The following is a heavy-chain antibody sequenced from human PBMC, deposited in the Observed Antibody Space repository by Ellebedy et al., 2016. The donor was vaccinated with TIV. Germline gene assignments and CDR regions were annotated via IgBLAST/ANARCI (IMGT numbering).Heavy chain of an antibody. CDR2: IYPDGGA. CDR1: GFTVSSNY. J-gene: IGHJ4*02. Sequence: GGSLRLSXAASGFTVSSNYMNWVRQAPGKGLEWVSIIYPDGGAYYAGSVKGRFTISRDSSQNTLSLQMNSLRVEDTAVYYCARATLYNRGDNWGQGTLATVSA. V-gene: IGHV3-53*01. CDR3: ARATLYNRGDN. D-gene: IGHD1-1*01.